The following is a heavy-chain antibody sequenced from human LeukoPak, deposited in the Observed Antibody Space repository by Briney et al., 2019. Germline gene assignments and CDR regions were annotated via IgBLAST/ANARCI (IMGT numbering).Heavy chain of an antibody. CDR1: GYSFTSQW. CDR3: ARGAAADY. Sequence: GESLKISCKGSGYSFTSQWIAWVRQMSGKGLEWMGFFYLGGSDTRYRPSLQGQVTFSADKSISTAYLQWSSLKASDTAMYYCARGAAADYWGQGTLVTVSS. CDR2: FYLGGSDT. J-gene: IGHJ4*02. V-gene: IGHV5-51*01. D-gene: IGHD6-13*01.